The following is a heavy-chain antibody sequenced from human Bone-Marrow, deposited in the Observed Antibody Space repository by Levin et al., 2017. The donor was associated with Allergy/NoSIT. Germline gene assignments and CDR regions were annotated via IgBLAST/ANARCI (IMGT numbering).Heavy chain of an antibody. CDR2: IDWDDDK. CDR1: GFSLSTSGMC. CDR3: ARIRYYDSSGQERTLGGFDP. V-gene: IGHV2-70*01. Sequence: ESGPTLVKPTQTLTLTCTFSGFSLSTSGMCVSWIRQPPGKALEWLALIDWDDDKYYSTSLKTRLTISKDTSKNQVVLTMTNMDPVDTATYYCARIRYYDSSGQERTLGGFDPWGQGTLVTVSS. J-gene: IGHJ5*02. D-gene: IGHD3-22*01.